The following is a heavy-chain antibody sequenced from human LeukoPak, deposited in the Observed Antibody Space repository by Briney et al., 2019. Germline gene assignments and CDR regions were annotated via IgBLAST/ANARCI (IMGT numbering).Heavy chain of an antibody. V-gene: IGHV4-34*01. D-gene: IGHD3-10*01. CDR3: ARAVLLWFGELPYFDY. CDR2: INHSGST. Sequence: SETLSLTCAVYGGSFSGYYWSWIRQPPGKGLEWIGEINHSGSTNYNPSLKSRVTISVDTSKNQFSLKLSSVTAADTAVYYCARAVLLWFGELPYFDYWGQGTLVTVS. J-gene: IGHJ4*02. CDR1: GGSFSGYY.